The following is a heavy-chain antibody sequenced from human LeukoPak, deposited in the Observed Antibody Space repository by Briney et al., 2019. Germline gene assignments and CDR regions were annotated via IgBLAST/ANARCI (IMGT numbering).Heavy chain of an antibody. J-gene: IGHJ4*02. V-gene: IGHV3-30*02. Sequence: GGSLRLSCAASGFTFSSYGMHWVRQAPGKGLEWVAFIRYDGSNKYYADSVKGRFTISRDNSKDTLYLQMNSLRAEDTAMYYCAKDMGYTFGHAFDYWGQGTLVTVSS. CDR3: AKDMGYTFGHAFDY. CDR2: IRYDGSNK. CDR1: GFTFSSYG. D-gene: IGHD5-18*01.